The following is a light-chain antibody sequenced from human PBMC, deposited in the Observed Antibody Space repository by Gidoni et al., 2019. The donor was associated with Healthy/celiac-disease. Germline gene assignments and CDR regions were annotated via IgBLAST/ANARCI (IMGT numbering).Light chain of an antibody. Sequence: IALTQPPGPRCLSAGERATLSCRASHSVSSSYLAWYQQKPGQAPRLLIYGASSRATGIPDRFSGSGSGTDFTLTISRLEPEDFAVYYCQQYGSSPLTFGGGTKVEIK. J-gene: IGKJ4*01. CDR3: QQYGSSPLT. CDR1: HSVSSSY. CDR2: GAS. V-gene: IGKV3-20*01.